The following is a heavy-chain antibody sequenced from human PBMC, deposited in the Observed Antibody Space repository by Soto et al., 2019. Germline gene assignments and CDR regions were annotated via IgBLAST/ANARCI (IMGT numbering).Heavy chain of an antibody. J-gene: IGHJ5*02. V-gene: IGHV4-4*07. D-gene: IGHD1-1*01. Sequence: SETLSLTCAVSGASVRSYHWSWIRQAAGKGLEWIGRVQMSGTTNYNPSLKTRVAMSLDTSKNEVSLRMTSVTAADTAVYFCAKDRSTMRWFDPWGQGILVTVSS. CDR2: VQMSGTT. CDR3: AKDRSTMRWFDP. CDR1: GASVRSYH.